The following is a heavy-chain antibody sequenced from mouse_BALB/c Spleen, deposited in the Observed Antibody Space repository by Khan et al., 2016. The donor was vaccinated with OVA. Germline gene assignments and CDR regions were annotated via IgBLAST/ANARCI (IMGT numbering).Heavy chain of an antibody. CDR2: ISGSDST. D-gene: IGHD1-1*01. CDR3: ARGNYYGYYFDY. CDR1: GYSITSNYA. V-gene: IGHV3-2*02. J-gene: IGHJ2*01. Sequence: EVQLQESGPGLVKPSKSLSLTCTITGYSITSNYAWNWIRQFPGKKLEWMGYISGSDSTSYNPSLKNQISITRDTSQNQFFLQLNPVTTDDTASYYCARGNYYGYYFDYWGQGTTLTVSS.